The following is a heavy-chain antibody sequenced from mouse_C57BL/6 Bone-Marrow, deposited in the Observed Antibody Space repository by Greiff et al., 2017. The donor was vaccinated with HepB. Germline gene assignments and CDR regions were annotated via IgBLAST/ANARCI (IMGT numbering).Heavy chain of an antibody. J-gene: IGHJ3*01. D-gene: IGHD3-2*02. CDR2: IYPGRGSK. Sequence: QVQLQQPGAELVKPGASVKMSCKASGYTFTSYWITWVKQRPGQGLEWMGDIYPGRGSKKYNEKFKSKATLTVDTYSSTAYMQLSSLTSEDSAVYYFASATAQARGAWFAYWGQGTLVTVSA. CDR3: ASATAQARGAWFAY. CDR1: GYTFTSYW. V-gene: IGHV1-55*01.